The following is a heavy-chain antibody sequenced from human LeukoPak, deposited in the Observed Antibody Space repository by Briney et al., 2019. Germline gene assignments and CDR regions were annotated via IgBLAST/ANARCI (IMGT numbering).Heavy chain of an antibody. D-gene: IGHD5-18*01. Sequence: SETLSLTCIVSGGSISSYYWSWIRQPPGRGLEWIGYIYYSGSTNYNPSLKSRVTISVDTSKNQFSLKLSSVTAADTAVYYCARSGYSYGADAFDIWGQGTMVTVSS. CDR1: GGSISSYY. J-gene: IGHJ3*02. CDR3: ARSGYSYGADAFDI. V-gene: IGHV4-59*01. CDR2: IYYSGST.